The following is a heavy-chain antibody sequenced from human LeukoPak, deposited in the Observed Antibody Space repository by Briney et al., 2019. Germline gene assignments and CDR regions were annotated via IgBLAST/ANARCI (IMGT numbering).Heavy chain of an antibody. D-gene: IGHD3-10*01. V-gene: IGHV4-31*03. CDR2: IYYSGST. CDR1: GGSISSGGYY. CDR3: ARDAIDYYGSGSYPSYYGMDV. J-gene: IGHJ6*02. Sequence: SQTLSLTCTVSGGSISSGGYYWSWIRQHPGKGLEWIGYIYYSGSTYYNPSLKSRVTISVDTSKNQFSLKLSSVTAADTAVYYCARDAIDYYGSGSYPSYYGMDVWGQGTTVTVSS.